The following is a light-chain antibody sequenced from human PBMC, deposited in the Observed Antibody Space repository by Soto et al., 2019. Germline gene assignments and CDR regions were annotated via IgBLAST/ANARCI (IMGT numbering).Light chain of an antibody. J-gene: IGLJ2*01. V-gene: IGLV4-69*01. Sequence: QPVLTQPPSASASLGASVKLTCTLSSGHSSYAIAWHQQQPEKGPRYLMKLSSDGSHSKGDGIPDRFSGSSSGAERYLTISSLQSEDEADYYCQTWDTGARVVFGGGTKLTVL. CDR2: LSSDGSH. CDR1: SGHSSYA. CDR3: QTWDTGARVV.